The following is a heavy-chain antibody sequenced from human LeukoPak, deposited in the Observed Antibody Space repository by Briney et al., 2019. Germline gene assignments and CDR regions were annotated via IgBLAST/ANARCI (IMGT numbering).Heavy chain of an antibody. CDR2: INSDGSST. D-gene: IGHD4-17*01. CDR1: GFTFSSYW. V-gene: IGHV3-74*01. Sequence: TGGPLRLSCAASGFTFSSYWMHWVRQAPGKGLVWVSCINSDGSSTSYADSVKGRFTISRDNAKNTLYLQMNSLRAEDTAVYYCARMFGLYGDIDYRGQGTLVTASS. J-gene: IGHJ4*02. CDR3: ARMFGLYGDIDY.